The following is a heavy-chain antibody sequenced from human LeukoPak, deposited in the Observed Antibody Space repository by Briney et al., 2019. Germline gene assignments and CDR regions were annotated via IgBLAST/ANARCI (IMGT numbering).Heavy chain of an antibody. CDR2: INPSGGST. D-gene: IGHD3-9*01. J-gene: IGHJ4*02. V-gene: IGHV1-46*01. CDR1: GYTFTSYY. CDR3: ARWGDILTGYYREYYFDY. Sequence: ASVKVSCKASGYTFTSYYMHWVRQAPGQGLEWMGIINPSGGSTSYAQKFQGRVTMTRDTSTSTVYMELSSLRSEDTAVYYYARWGDILTGYYREYYFDYWGQGTLVTVSS.